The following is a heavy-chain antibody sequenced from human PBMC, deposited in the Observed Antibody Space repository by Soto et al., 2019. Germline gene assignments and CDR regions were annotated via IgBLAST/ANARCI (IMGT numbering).Heavy chain of an antibody. D-gene: IGHD5-18*01. Sequence: SETLSLTCTVSGGSISSYYWSWIRQPPGKGLEWIGYIYYSGSTNYNPSLKSRVTISVDTSKTQCSLKLSSVTAADTDVYYCARGRGYSYGYLSYYCGMDVWGKGHTVTVSS. J-gene: IGHJ6*04. CDR1: GGSISSYY. CDR2: IYYSGST. V-gene: IGHV4-59*12. CDR3: ARGRGYSYGYLSYYCGMDV.